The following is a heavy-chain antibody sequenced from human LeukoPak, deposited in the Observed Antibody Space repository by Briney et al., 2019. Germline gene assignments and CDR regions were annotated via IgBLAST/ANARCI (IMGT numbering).Heavy chain of an antibody. Sequence: GGSLRLSCAASGFTFSTYWMNWVRQAPGKGLEWVANIKQDGSEKYYVDSVKGRFTISRDNAKNSLYLQMNSLTAEDTAVYYCARDGEAAAVDYWGQGTLVTVSS. CDR2: IKQDGSEK. CDR1: GFTFSTYW. J-gene: IGHJ4*02. D-gene: IGHD6-13*01. V-gene: IGHV3-7*01. CDR3: ARDGEAAAVDY.